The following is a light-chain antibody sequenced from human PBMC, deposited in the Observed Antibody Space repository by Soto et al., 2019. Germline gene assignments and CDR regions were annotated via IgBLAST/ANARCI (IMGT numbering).Light chain of an antibody. J-gene: IGLJ1*01. CDR3: KSYTTSNTYV. CDR1: SNYVGSYNY. V-gene: IGLV2-14*01. Sequence: QSVLTQPASVSGSPGQSIAISCTGTSNYVGSYNYVSWYQQHPGKAPKLMIYDVTNRPSGVSDRFSGSKSGNTASLTISGLQAEDEADYYCKSYTTSNTYVFGSGTKVTVL. CDR2: DVT.